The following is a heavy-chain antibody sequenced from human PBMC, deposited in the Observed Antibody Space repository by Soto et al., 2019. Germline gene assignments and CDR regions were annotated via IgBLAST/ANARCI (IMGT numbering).Heavy chain of an antibody. CDR3: ARDYDILTGRLYYYYYGMDV. CDR2: INHSGST. J-gene: IGHJ6*02. V-gene: IGHV4-34*01. CDR1: GGSFSGYY. D-gene: IGHD3-9*01. Sequence: NPSETLSLTCAVYGGSFSGYYWSWIRQPPGKGLEWIGEINHSGSTNYNPSLKSRVTISVDTSKNQFSLKLSSVTAADTAVYYCARDYDILTGRLYYYYYGMDVWGQGTTVTVSS.